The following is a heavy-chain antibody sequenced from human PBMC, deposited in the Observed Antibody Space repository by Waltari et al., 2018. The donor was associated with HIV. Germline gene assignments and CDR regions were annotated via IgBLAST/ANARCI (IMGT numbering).Heavy chain of an antibody. V-gene: IGHV4-59*01. CDR2: FYCSGST. Sequence: VHLQESPPALVKPSETLSLTCPVSGGPLSAAYWSWIRQSPGKGPEWIGYFYCSGSTNYNAPLQSRVTISVDTSKNQFSLKLNSVTAADTAVYYCARIKPVGAVAGPFDYWGQGTLVTVSS. D-gene: IGHD6-19*01. CDR1: GGPLSAAY. J-gene: IGHJ4*02. CDR3: ARIKPVGAVAGPFDY.